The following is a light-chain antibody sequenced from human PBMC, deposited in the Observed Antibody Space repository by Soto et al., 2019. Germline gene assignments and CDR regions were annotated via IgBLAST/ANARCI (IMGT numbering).Light chain of an antibody. CDR3: QSYDSSLSGSKV. V-gene: IGLV1-40*01. CDR2: GNS. CDR1: SAKIGAGND. Sequence: QSVLTQPPSVSGAPGQRVTISCTGSSAKIGAGNDVHWNQQLPGTAPKLLIYGNSNRPSGVPDRFSGSKSGTSASLAITGLQAEDEADYYCQSYDSSLSGSKVFGGGTKLTVL. J-gene: IGLJ2*01.